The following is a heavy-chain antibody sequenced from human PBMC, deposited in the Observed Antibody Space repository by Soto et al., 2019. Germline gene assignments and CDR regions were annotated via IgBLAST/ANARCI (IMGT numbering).Heavy chain of an antibody. CDR2: IYYSGST. V-gene: IGHV4-59*06. D-gene: IGHD3-3*01. CDR1: GGSLSSYY. Sequence: SETLSLTCTVSGGSLSSYYWSWIRQPPGKGLEWIGYIYYSGSTYYNPSLKSRVTISVDTSKNQFSLKLSSVTAADTAVYYCARWWSGSRQGFDPWGQGTLVTVSS. CDR3: ARWWSGSRQGFDP. J-gene: IGHJ5*02.